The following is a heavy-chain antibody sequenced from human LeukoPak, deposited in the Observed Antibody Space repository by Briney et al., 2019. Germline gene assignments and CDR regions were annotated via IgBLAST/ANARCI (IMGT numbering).Heavy chain of an antibody. CDR3: ARGALLEWLLD. CDR2: INPNSGGT. V-gene: IGHV1-2*02. J-gene: IGHJ4*02. Sequence: VASVKVSCKASGGTFSSYAISWVRQAPGQGLEWMGWINPNSGGTNYAQKFQGRVTMTRDTSISTAYMELSRLRSDGTAVYYCARGALLEWLLDWGQGTLVTVSS. D-gene: IGHD3-3*01. CDR1: GGTFSSYA.